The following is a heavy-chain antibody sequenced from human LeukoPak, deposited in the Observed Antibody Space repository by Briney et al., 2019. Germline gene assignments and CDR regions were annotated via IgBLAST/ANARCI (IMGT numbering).Heavy chain of an antibody. V-gene: IGHV3-48*03. D-gene: IGHD2-8*01. CDR1: GFTFRNYD. Sequence: PGGSLRLSCAASGFTFRNYDMNWVRLAPGKGLEWVSYISNSGSTIYYGDSMKGRFTVSRDNAKNSLYLQMERLRAEDTAVYYCSRGLSVGGQGTLVSVSS. CDR3: SRGLSV. J-gene: IGHJ4*02. CDR2: ISNSGSTI.